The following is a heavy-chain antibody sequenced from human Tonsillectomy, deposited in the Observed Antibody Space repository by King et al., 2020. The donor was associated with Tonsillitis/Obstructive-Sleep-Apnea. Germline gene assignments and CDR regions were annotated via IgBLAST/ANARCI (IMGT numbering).Heavy chain of an antibody. D-gene: IGHD4-17*01. CDR2: ISYDGRNK. CDR3: ARHDYGDYMSYS. Sequence: VQLVESGGGVVQPGRSLRLSCAAPGFTFSSYPMHWVRQAPGKGLEWVAGISYDGRNKYYADSVKGRFTISRDNSKNTLYLQMNSLRAGDTAVYYCARHDYGDYMSYSWGQGTLGTVSS. V-gene: IGHV3-30*01. CDR1: GFTFSSYP. J-gene: IGHJ4*02.